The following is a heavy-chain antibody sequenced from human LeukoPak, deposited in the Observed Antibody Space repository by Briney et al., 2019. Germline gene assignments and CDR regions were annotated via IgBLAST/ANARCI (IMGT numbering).Heavy chain of an antibody. Sequence: ASVKVCCKASGYTFTDYHMHWVRQAPGQGLEWVGWINPNTGGTNYAQSFQGRVTMTRDTSINTSYMELSSLISDDTALYFCARGGHGHTQNDFWGQGTLVTVSS. CDR3: ARGGHGHTQNDF. J-gene: IGHJ4*02. D-gene: IGHD5-24*01. CDR1: GYTFTDYH. V-gene: IGHV1-2*02. CDR2: INPNTGGT.